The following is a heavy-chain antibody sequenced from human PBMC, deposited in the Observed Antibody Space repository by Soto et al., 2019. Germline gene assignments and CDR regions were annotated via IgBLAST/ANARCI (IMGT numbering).Heavy chain of an antibody. V-gene: IGHV1-18*01. D-gene: IGHD1-20*01. CDR1: GYTISDYG. J-gene: IGHJ4*02. CDR2: INAKSGNT. CDR3: ARGGLRWITGTTCITYYFDY. Sequence: QVQLLQSGAEVKKPGASVKVSCKASGYTISDYGLNWVRQAPGQGLEWMGRINAKSGNTNYAQRVQDRVTMTTDTSTSTAYIEGTGLRSDDTAVYYCARGGLRWITGTTCITYYFDYWGQGTLVSVSS.